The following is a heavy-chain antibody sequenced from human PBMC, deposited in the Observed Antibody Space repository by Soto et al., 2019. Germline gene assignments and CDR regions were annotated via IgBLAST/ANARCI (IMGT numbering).Heavy chain of an antibody. Sequence: QVQLVQSGDEVRKPGSSVKVSCKASGYIFVNYGIAWVRQAPGQGLEWMGWISAYSGNTHYASKVQGRLTMTTDTSTSTAYMDVGSLSSDDTAVYYCAMVNNYVTPTPQDVWRQGTTVTVSS. CDR1: GYIFVNYG. J-gene: IGHJ6*02. D-gene: IGHD3-16*01. CDR2: ISAYSGNT. V-gene: IGHV1-18*01. CDR3: AMVNNYVTPTPQDV.